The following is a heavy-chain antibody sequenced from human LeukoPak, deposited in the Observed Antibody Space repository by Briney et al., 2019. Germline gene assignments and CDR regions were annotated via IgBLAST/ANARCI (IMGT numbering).Heavy chain of an antibody. D-gene: IGHD4-17*01. CDR2: IYYSGST. CDR1: GGSTSGSSYY. J-gene: IGHJ2*01. Sequence: SETLSLTCTVSGGSTSGSSYYGGWIRQPPGKGLEWIGSIYYSGSTYYNPSLKSRVTISVDTSKNQSSLKLSSVTAADTAVYYCARQHDYGDLYWYFDLWGRGTLVTVSS. CDR3: ARQHDYGDLYWYFDL. V-gene: IGHV4-39*01.